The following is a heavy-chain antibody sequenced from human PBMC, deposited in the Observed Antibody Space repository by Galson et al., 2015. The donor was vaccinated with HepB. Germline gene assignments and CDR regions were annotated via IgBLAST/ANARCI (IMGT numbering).Heavy chain of an antibody. D-gene: IGHD3-16*01. J-gene: IGHJ5*02. CDR1: GGSFSGYY. CDR3: ARGKGGRCWFDP. Sequence: SETLSLTCTVYGGSFSGYYWSWIRQPPGKGLEWIGEINHSGSTNYNPSLKGRVTISVDTSKNQFSLKLSSVTAADTAVYYCARGKGGRCWFDPWGQGTLVTVSS. CDR2: INHSGST. V-gene: IGHV4-34*01.